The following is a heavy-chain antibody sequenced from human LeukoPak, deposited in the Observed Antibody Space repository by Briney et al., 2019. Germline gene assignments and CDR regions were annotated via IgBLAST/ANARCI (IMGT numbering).Heavy chain of an antibody. CDR3: ARSGRGTYYYFDL. J-gene: IGHJ4*02. CDR2: ISGYNGNT. V-gene: IGHV1-18*01. Sequence: ASVKVSCKASSYTFTRYGISWVRQAPGQGLEWMGWISGYNGNTNYAQKFLGRVSMTADTSTSTAYMELRSLTSDDTAVYYCARSGRGTYYYFDLWGLGTLVTVSS. CDR1: SYTFTRYG. D-gene: IGHD5-12*01.